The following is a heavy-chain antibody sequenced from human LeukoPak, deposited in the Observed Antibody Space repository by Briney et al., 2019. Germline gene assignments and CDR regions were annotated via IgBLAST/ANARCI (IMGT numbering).Heavy chain of an antibody. CDR2: INPNSGGT. CDR1: GYTLTELS. J-gene: IGHJ6*03. D-gene: IGHD2-2*02. Sequence: ASVKVSCKVSGYTLTELSMHWVRQAPGQGLEWMGWINPNSGGTNYAQKFQGRVTMTRDMSTSTVYMELSSLRSEDTAVYYCARVAAEVVGVPGPIGFGWLRRDYYYMDVWGKGTTVTVSS. CDR3: ARVAAEVVGVPGPIGFGWLRRDYYYMDV. V-gene: IGHV1-2*02.